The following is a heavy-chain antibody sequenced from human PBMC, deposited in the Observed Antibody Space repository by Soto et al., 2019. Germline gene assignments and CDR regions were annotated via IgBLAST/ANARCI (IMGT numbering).Heavy chain of an antibody. CDR3: AREAGCPHSLRPEIAGALDI. D-gene: IGHD3-3*01. CDR1: GYTFTSYG. V-gene: IGHV1-18*04. J-gene: IGHJ3*02. Sequence: ASVKVSCKASGYTFTSYGISWVRQAPGQGLEWMGWISAYNGNTNYAQKLQGRVTMTTDTSTSTAYMELRSLRSDDTAVYYCAREAGCPHSLRPEIAGALDIWGQGTMVTLSS. CDR2: ISAYNGNT.